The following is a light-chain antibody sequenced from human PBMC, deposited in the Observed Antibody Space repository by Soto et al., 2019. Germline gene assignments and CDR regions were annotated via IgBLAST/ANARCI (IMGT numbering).Light chain of an antibody. CDR2: DVN. CDR1: SSDVGAYNY. Sequence: QSALTQPRSVSGSPGQSVTISCTGTSSDVGAYNYVSWYQRHPGKAPKRVIFDVNKRPSGVPDLFSGSKSGNTDSLTITGLQAEEEDDYYCCSYADIYTLGVVFGGGTKLTVL. CDR3: CSYADIYTLGVV. V-gene: IGLV2-11*01. J-gene: IGLJ3*02.